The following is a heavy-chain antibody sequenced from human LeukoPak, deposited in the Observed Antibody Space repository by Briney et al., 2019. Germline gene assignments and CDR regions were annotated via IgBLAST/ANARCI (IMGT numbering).Heavy chain of an antibody. CDR3: ARDRGVAVARWEWFYYYGMDV. D-gene: IGHD6-19*01. V-gene: IGHV3-21*01. CDR2: YI. J-gene: IGHJ6*02. Sequence: YIYYADSVKRRFTISRDNANTSLYLQMNSLRAEDTAVYYCARDRGVAVARWEWFYYYGMDVWGQGTTVTVSS.